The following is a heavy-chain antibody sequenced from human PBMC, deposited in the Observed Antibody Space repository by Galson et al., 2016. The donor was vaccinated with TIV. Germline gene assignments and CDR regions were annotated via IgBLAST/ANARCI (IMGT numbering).Heavy chain of an antibody. V-gene: IGHV3-49*03. CDR1: GFRFGDNA. CDR2: IRSKPYGGTA. D-gene: IGHD3-10*01. Sequence: SLRLSCAVSGFRFGDNAISWFRQTPEKGLEWVGFIRSKPYGGTAECAASVRGRFTISRDDSGSTAYLQMDSLKSEDTAVYYCARGRGEIWGPGTLVTVSS. CDR3: ARGRGEI. J-gene: IGHJ4*02.